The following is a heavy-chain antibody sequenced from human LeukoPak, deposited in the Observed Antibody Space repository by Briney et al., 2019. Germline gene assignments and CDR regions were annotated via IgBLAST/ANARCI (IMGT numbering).Heavy chain of an antibody. D-gene: IGHD1-26*01. CDR3: AKGLWASTVGATGIFFDY. CDR1: GFTFSTYA. V-gene: IGHV3-23*01. CDR2: ISGRGGDT. Sequence: GGSLRLSCAASGFTFSTYAMSWVRQAPGKGLDWVSAISGRGGDTDYADSVKGRFIISRDSSENTLYLQMHSLGVEDTGVYYCAKGLWASTVGATGIFFDYWGQGIQVTVSS. J-gene: IGHJ4*02.